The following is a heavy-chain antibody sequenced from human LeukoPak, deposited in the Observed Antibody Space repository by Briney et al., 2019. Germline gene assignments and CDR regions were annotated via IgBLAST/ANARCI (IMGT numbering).Heavy chain of an antibody. CDR2: IYDSGST. CDR3: ARAGENHCSGGSCYLDDAFDI. D-gene: IGHD2-15*01. J-gene: IGHJ3*02. CDR1: GGSISSYY. Sequence: SETLSLTCTVSGGSISSYYWSWIRQPPGKGLESIGYIYDSGSTNYNPYLKSRVTISVDTSKNQFSLKLSSVTAADTAVYYCARAGENHCSGGSCYLDDAFDIWGQGTMVTVSS. V-gene: IGHV4-59*01.